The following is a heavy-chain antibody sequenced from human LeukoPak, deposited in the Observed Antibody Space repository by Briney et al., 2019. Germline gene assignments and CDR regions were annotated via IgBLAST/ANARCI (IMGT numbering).Heavy chain of an antibody. V-gene: IGHV4-59*12. D-gene: IGHD4-17*01. Sequence: SPSETLSLTCAVYGGSFSGYYWSWIRQPPGKGLEWVGYIYYSGSTNYNPSLKSRVTISVDTSKNQCSLKPSSVTAADTAVYYCARVSYGVRVYWGPGTLVTVSS. J-gene: IGHJ4*02. CDR3: ARVSYGVRVY. CDR1: GGSFSGYY. CDR2: IYYSGST.